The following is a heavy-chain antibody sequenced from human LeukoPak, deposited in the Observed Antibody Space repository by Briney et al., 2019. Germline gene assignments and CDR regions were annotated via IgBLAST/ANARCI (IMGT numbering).Heavy chain of an antibody. CDR1: GFRFSVYG. J-gene: IGHJ4*02. V-gene: IGHV3-33*01. D-gene: IGHD2-21*02. Sequence: GRSLRLSCVATGFRFSVYGMHWVRQAPGKGLEWVAIIFNDGTTTYFADSVKGRFSISRDNSENTLFLEMKTLRVEDTAVYYCAAQCGGGCSSDYWGQGTLVTVSA. CDR2: IFNDGTTT. CDR3: AAQCGGGCSSDY.